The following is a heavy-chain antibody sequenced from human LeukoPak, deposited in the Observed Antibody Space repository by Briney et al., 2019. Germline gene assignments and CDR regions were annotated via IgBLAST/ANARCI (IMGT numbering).Heavy chain of an antibody. D-gene: IGHD2-2*03. V-gene: IGHV1-2*06. Sequence: ASVKVSCKASGYTFTGYYMHWVRQAPGQGLEWMGRINPNSGGTNYAQKFQGRVTMTRDTSTSTVYMELSSLRSEDTAVYYCASEGGYCSSTSCSRGTSNGMDVWGQGTTVTVSS. CDR3: ASEGGYCSSTSCSRGTSNGMDV. CDR1: GYTFTGYY. CDR2: INPNSGGT. J-gene: IGHJ6*02.